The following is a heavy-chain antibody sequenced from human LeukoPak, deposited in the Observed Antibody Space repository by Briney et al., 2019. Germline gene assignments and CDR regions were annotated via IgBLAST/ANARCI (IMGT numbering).Heavy chain of an antibody. CDR1: GFTFRSYW. CDR2: IKEDGSQK. CDR3: ARRRAEATQKYFDY. J-gene: IGHJ4*02. D-gene: IGHD1-14*01. Sequence: GGSLRLSCIVSGFTFRSYWMSWIRQAPGKGLEGVATIKEDGSQKDYVDFVKGRFTISRDNAKNSLYLQLTSLRAEDTAVYYCARRRAEATQKYFDYWGQGTLVTVSS. V-gene: IGHV3-7*01.